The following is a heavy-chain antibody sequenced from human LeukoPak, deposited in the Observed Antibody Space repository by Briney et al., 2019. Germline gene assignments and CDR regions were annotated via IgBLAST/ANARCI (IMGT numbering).Heavy chain of an antibody. J-gene: IGHJ4*02. CDR2: INHSGST. Sequence: SETLSLTCAVYGGSFSGYYWSWIRQPPGKGLEWIGEINHSGSTNYIPSLKSRFTISVDTSKNQFSLRLSSVTAADTAVYYCARDYYGSGSYSYWGQGTLVTVSP. CDR3: ARDYYGSGSYSY. D-gene: IGHD3-10*01. V-gene: IGHV4-34*01. CDR1: GGSFSGYY.